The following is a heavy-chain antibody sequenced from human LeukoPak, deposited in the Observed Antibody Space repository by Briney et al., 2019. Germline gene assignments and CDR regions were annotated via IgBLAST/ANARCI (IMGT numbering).Heavy chain of an antibody. CDR2: ISTNSGTI. Sequence: GGSLRLSCAASGFTFSSYWMSWVRQAPGKGLEWISYISTNSGTIWYADSVKGRFSISRDNAKNSLFLHMNSLRAEDTAVYYCVRDLTIVGVAQVHHWGQGTLVTVSS. J-gene: IGHJ5*02. V-gene: IGHV3-48*01. CDR3: VRDLTIVGVAQVHH. D-gene: IGHD1-26*01. CDR1: GFTFSSYW.